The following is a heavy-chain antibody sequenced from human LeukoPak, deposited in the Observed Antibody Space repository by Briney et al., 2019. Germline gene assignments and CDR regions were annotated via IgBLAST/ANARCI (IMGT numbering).Heavy chain of an antibody. J-gene: IGHJ4*02. CDR1: GDSISSYY. CDR2: IYTSGST. Sequence: PSETLSLSCTVSGDSISSYYWSWIRQPAGKGLEWIGRIYTSGSTNYNPSLKSRVTMSVDTSKNQFSLKLSSVTAADTAVYYCARGVAPSIAAAGTILSFDYWGQGTLVTVSS. CDR3: ARGVAPSIAAAGTILSFDY. V-gene: IGHV4-4*07. D-gene: IGHD6-13*01.